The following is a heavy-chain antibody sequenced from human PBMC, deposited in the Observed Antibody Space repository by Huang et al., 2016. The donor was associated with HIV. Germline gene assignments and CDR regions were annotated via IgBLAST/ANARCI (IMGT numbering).Heavy chain of an antibody. CDR1: GFTFNVYS. CDR2: IGISRCMT. Sequence: EIHLVESGGGLVQPGGSLRLSCVVSGFTFNVYSMECVCQAPGKGLEWLSQIGISRCMTHYADAVNGLFTISRDIAKNSLYLQMNRLRPEDTTVYYCARGKFDIVTGWDDTYYFDHWGQGTLVTVSS. J-gene: IGHJ4*02. CDR3: ARGKFDIVTGWDDTYYFDH. V-gene: IGHV3-48*01. D-gene: IGHD3-9*01.